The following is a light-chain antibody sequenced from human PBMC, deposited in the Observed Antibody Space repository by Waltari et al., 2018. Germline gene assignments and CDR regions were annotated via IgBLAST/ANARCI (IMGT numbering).Light chain of an antibody. Sequence: QLVLTQSPSASASLGASVRLTCTLSSGHTSNAIAWHQQQPEKGPRYSMKVNSDGSHTKGDEIPVRFSGSSSGAGRYLTISSLESEDEADYYCQTGGHGTWVFGGGTKLTVL. CDR1: SGHTSNA. V-gene: IGLV4-69*01. J-gene: IGLJ3*02. CDR2: VNSDGSH. CDR3: QTGGHGTWV.